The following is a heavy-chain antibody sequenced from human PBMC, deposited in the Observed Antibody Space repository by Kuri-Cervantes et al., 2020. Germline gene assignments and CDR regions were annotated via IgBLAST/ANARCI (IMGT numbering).Heavy chain of an antibody. Sequence: AVNVSCKASVGTFNTYDISWVRQAPGQGLEWMGGITPIFGTANYAHKFQGRVTITTDDFPSTAYMELSSLRSEDTAVYYCARGRGAVWTDLPNKMVDYWGQGTLVTVSS. V-gene: IGHV1-69*05. CDR3: ARGRGAVWTDLPNKMVDY. J-gene: IGHJ4*02. CDR1: VGTFNTYD. D-gene: IGHD1/OR15-1a*01. CDR2: ITPIFGTA.